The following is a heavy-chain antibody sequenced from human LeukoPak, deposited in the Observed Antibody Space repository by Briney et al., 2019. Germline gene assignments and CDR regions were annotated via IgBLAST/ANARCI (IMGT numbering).Heavy chain of an antibody. D-gene: IGHD5-12*01. V-gene: IGHV3-7*01. J-gene: IGHJ6*02. CDR3: ASVGATADYGMDV. Sequence: GGSLRLSCAASGFTFSSYWMSWVRQAPGKGLEWVANIKQDGSEKYYVDSVKGRFTISRDNAKNSLYLQMNSLRAEDTAVYYCASVGATADYGMDVWGQGTTVTVSS. CDR1: GFTFSSYW. CDR2: IKQDGSEK.